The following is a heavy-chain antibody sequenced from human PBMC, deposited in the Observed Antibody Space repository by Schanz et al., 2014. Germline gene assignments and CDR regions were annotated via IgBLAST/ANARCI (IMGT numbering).Heavy chain of an antibody. D-gene: IGHD6-19*01. CDR3: AKDLISGWSGFDY. J-gene: IGHJ4*02. CDR2: TYSGGST. V-gene: IGHV3-NL1*01. Sequence: QAQVVESGGGVVQPGRSLRLSCAASGFTFNFYGIHWVRQAPGKGLEWVSITYSGGSTYYADSVKGRFTISRDNSKNTLYLLMNSLRAEDTAVYYCAKDLISGWSGFDYWGQGTLVTVSS. CDR1: GFTFNFYG.